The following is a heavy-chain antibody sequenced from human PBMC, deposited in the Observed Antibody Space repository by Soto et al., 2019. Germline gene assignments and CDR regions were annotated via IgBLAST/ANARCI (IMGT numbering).Heavy chain of an antibody. CDR1: GGTFSTYT. CDR3: ATLAAQNDH. CDR2: IIPFLDIS. V-gene: IGHV1-69*09. Sequence: QVQLVQSGADVKKPGSSVKVSCKTFGGTFSTYTINWVRQAPGQGLVWMGSIIPFLDISNYALSFLGILTLATDETTGTAFIYLETLSLGDTAMYFCATLAAQNDHWGQGTLVTVSS. J-gene: IGHJ5*02. D-gene: IGHD6-25*01.